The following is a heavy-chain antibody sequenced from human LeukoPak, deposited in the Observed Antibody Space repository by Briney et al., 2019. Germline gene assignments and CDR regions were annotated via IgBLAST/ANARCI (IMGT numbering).Heavy chain of an antibody. J-gene: IGHJ5*02. D-gene: IGHD3-10*01. V-gene: IGHV3-23*01. CDR1: GFTFSNYA. CDR2: VVVSGDTT. Sequence: GESLRLSCEASGFTFSNYAMNWVRQAPGKGLEWVSGVVVSGDTTYYADSVRRRFTVSRDDAKNTLYLQMNSLRAEDTAVYFCARDAGSASGRCNWFDPWGQGTLVTVSS. CDR3: ARDAGSASGRCNWFDP.